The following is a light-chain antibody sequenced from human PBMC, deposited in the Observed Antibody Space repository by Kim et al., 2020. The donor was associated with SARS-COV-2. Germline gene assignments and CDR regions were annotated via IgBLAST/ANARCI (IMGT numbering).Light chain of an antibody. CDR1: SSDVGGYNY. V-gene: IGLV2-11*01. CDR2: DVS. CDR3: CSYAGSYV. Sequence: PGQSVTISCTGTSSDVGGYNYVSWYQQHPGKAPKLMIYDVSKRPSGVPDRFAGSKSGNTASLTISGLQAEDEADYYCCSYAGSYVFGTGTKVTVL. J-gene: IGLJ1*01.